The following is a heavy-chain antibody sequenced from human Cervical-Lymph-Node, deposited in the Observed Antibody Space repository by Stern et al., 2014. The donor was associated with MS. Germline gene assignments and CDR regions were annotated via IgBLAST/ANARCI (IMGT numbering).Heavy chain of an antibody. CDR3: ARMMQHLAGDAFDI. V-gene: IGHV2-26*01. CDR1: GVSLRNARMG. D-gene: IGHD6-13*01. J-gene: IGHJ3*02. CDR2: ILANDEK. Sequence: QVTLKESGPVLVKPTETLTLTCTVSGVSLRNARMGVSWIRQPPGKALEWLAHILANDEKTYSPSLKGRLTISKDTSKSQVVLTMTHMDPVDTATYYCARMMQHLAGDAFDIWGQGTVVTVSS.